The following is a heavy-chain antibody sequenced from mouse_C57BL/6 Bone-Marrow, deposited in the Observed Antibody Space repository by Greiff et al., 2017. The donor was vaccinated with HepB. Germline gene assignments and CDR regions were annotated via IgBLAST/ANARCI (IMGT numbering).Heavy chain of an antibody. CDR1: GFNIKDDY. V-gene: IGHV14-4*01. D-gene: IGHD1-1*01. CDR3: TSVVAQYYAMDY. CDR2: IDPENGDT. Sequence: VQLKESGAELVRPGASVKLSCTASGFNIKDDYMHWVKQRPEQGLEWIGWIDPENGDTEYATKFQGKATITADTSSNTAYLQLSSLTSEDTAVYYCTSVVAQYYAMDYWGQGTSVTVSS. J-gene: IGHJ4*01.